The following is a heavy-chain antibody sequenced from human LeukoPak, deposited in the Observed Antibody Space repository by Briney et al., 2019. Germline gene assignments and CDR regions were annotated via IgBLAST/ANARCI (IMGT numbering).Heavy chain of an antibody. CDR3: AKAALYYYDSSGFDY. V-gene: IGHV3-23*01. D-gene: IGHD3-22*01. J-gene: IGHJ4*02. CDR1: GFTFSSYA. Sequence: PGGSLRLSRAASGFTFSSYAMSWVRQAPGKGLEWVSAISGSGGSTYYADSVKGRFTISRDNSKNTLYLQMNSLRAEDTAVYYCAKAALYYYDSSGFDYWGQGTLVTVSS. CDR2: ISGSGGST.